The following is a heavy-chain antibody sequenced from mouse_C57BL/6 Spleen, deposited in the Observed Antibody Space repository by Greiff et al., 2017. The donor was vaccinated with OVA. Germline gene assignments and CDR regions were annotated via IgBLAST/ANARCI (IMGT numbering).Heavy chain of an antibody. CDR2: INPNNGGT. CDR3: ARWYYGSSYGFAY. D-gene: IGHD1-1*01. J-gene: IGHJ3*01. CDR1: GYTFTDYY. V-gene: IGHV1-26*01. Sequence: VQLQQSGPELVKPGASVKISCKASGYTFTDYYMNWVKQSHGKSLEWIGDINPNNGGTSYNQKFKGKATLTVDKYSSTAYMELRSLTSEDSAVYYCARWYYGSSYGFAYWGQGTLVTVSA.